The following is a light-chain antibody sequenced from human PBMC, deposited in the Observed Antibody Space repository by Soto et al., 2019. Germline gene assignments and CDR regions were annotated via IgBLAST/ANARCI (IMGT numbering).Light chain of an antibody. Sequence: QSVLTQPASVSGSPGQSITIPCTGTSSDIGGHNYVSWYQQHPGKAPKLMLYDVSNRPSGVSNRFSGSKSGNTASLTISGLQAEDEADYYCSSYTSSSTLEVFGTGTKLTVL. CDR1: SSDIGGHNY. CDR2: DVS. CDR3: SSYTSSSTLEV. J-gene: IGLJ1*01. V-gene: IGLV2-14*03.